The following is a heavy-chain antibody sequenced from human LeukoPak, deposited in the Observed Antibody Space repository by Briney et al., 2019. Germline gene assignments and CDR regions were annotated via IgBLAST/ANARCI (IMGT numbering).Heavy chain of an antibody. CDR1: GGSISSYY. Sequence: SETLSLTCTLSGGSISSYYWSWIRQPPGKGLEWIGYTHYTGNTNYNPSLKSRFTISVDMSKSQFSLKLSSVTAADTAVCYCVSRAGAGTYYYYYMDVWGKGTTVTVSS. V-gene: IGHV4-59*01. CDR3: VSRAGAGTYYYYYMDV. CDR2: THYTGNT. J-gene: IGHJ6*03. D-gene: IGHD6-19*01.